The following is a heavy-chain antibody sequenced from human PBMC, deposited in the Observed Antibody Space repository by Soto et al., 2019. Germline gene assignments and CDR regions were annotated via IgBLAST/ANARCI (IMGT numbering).Heavy chain of an antibody. D-gene: IGHD1-7*01. CDR2: ISYDGSNQ. J-gene: IGHJ4*02. CDR1: GFTFSDFE. V-gene: IGHV3-30-3*01. CDR3: PRRTGTAPRFDY. Sequence: QVQLVESGGGVVQPGRSLRLSCSASGFTFSDFEMYWVRQAPGKGLDWVSFISYDGSNQYYAGSVKGRFTVSRDNSKNTPFLLMNSLRPEDTAVYFCPRRTGTAPRFDYWGQGTLVTVSS.